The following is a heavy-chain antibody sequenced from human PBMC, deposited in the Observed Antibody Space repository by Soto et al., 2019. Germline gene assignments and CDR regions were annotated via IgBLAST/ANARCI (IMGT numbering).Heavy chain of an antibody. J-gene: IGHJ3*02. CDR1: GGSISSYY. V-gene: IGHV4-59*01. CDR2: IYYSGST. Sequence: ETLSLTCTVSGGSISSYYWSWIRQPPGKGLEWIGYIYYSGSTNYNPSLKSRVTISVDTSKNQFSLKLSSVTAADTAVYYCARVAEMVRGVIFYAFDIWGQGTMVTVS. D-gene: IGHD3-10*01. CDR3: ARVAEMVRGVIFYAFDI.